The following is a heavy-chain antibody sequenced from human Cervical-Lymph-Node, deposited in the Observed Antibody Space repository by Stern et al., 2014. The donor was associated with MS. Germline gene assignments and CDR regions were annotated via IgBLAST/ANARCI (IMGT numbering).Heavy chain of an antibody. D-gene: IGHD4-23*01. V-gene: IGHV1-58*01. J-gene: IGHJ4*02. CDR3: AALVRGNSALIDY. Sequence: QLVESGPEVKKPGTSVKVSCKASGFTFTSSAVQWVRQARGQRPAWVGWIVVGSGNTNYAQKFQERVTITRDMSTSTAYMELSSLRSEDTAVYYCAALVRGNSALIDYWGQGTLVTVSS. CDR2: IVVGSGNT. CDR1: GFTFTSSA.